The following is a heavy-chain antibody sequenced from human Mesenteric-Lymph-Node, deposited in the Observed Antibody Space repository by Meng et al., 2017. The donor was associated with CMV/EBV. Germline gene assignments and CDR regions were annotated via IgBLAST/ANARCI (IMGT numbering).Heavy chain of an antibody. V-gene: IGHV1-69*02. Sequence: GGKVSRDSISGGRQAQGQGPECIGGIIPILGIANYAQNCQGRVTINEDKSTSTAYMELSSLRSEDTAVYYCARMRGSGGSCSHLDYWGQGTLVTVSS. CDR3: ARMRGSGGSCSHLDY. J-gene: IGHJ4*02. D-gene: IGHD2-15*01. CDR1: GGKVSRDS. CDR2: IIPILGIA.